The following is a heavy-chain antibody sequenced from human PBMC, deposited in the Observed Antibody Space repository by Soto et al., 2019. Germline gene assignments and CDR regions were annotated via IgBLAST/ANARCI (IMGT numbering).Heavy chain of an antibody. Sequence: TGGSLRLSCAASGFTFSNYAMSWVRQAPGKGLEWVSSISGSGASTYYADSVQGRFTISRDKSKNTVYLQMNSLRAEDTAVYYCAKEDSRYCSCTSCYLDYWGQGTQVTVSS. CDR1: GFTFSNYA. CDR2: ISGSGAST. V-gene: IGHV3-23*01. CDR3: AKEDSRYCSCTSCYLDY. J-gene: IGHJ4*02. D-gene: IGHD2-2*01.